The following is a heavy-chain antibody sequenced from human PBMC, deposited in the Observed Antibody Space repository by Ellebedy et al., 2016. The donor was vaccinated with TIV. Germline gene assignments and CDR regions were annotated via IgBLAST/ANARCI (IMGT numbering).Heavy chain of an antibody. CDR1: GFTFSAHY. CDR3: ARDPDTANKIDY. J-gene: IGHJ4*02. Sequence: GGSLRLXXAASGFTFSAHYMHWVRQAPGKGLEWVSFITTSGHMYYADSVKGRFTISRDNAKNSLYLHMNSLRAEDTAIYYCARDPDTANKIDYWGQGTLVTVSA. D-gene: IGHD5-18*01. V-gene: IGHV3-69-1*01. CDR2: ITTSGHM.